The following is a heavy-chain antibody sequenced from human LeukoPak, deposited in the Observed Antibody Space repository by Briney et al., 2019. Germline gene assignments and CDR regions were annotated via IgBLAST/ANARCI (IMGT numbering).Heavy chain of an antibody. D-gene: IGHD3-9*01. V-gene: IGHV3-7*01. Sequence: GGSLRLSCAASGFTFSSYGMNWVRQAPGKGLEWVADIKQDGSEKYYVDSVKGRFTISRDNAKNSLYLQMNSLRAEDTAVYYCARGMVLRYFDWLPVYYFDSWGQGTLVTVSS. CDR3: ARGMVLRYFDWLPVYYFDS. J-gene: IGHJ4*02. CDR1: GFTFSSYG. CDR2: IKQDGSEK.